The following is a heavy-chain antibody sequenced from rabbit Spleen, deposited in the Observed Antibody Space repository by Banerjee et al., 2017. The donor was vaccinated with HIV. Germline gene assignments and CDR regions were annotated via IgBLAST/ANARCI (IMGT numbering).Heavy chain of an antibody. CDR2: IYTGNRKT. J-gene: IGHJ4*01. D-gene: IGHD8-1*01. Sequence: QSLEESGGGLVKPGGTLTLTCKASGIDFSGYYYMCWVRQAPGKGLEWIGCIYTGNRKTYYASWAKGRFTISRTSSTTVTLQMTSLTVADTATYFCARDAGSGPYIDGYFNLWGPGTLVTVS. CDR1: GIDFSGYYY. CDR3: ARDAGSGPYIDGYFNL. V-gene: IGHV1S40*01.